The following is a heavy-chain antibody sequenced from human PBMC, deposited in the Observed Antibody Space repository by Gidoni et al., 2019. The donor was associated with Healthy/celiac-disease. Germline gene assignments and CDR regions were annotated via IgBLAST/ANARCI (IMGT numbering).Heavy chain of an antibody. CDR1: GFTFSSYA. Sequence: QVQLVESGGGVVQPGRSLILSCAASGFTFSSYAMHWVRQAPGKGLEGVAVISYEGSNKYYEDTVKGRFTISRDNSKNTLYLQMNSLRAEDTAVYYCARAVAVAGTGGYWGQGTLVTVSS. J-gene: IGHJ4*02. CDR3: ARAVAVAGTGGY. D-gene: IGHD6-19*01. CDR2: ISYEGSNK. V-gene: IGHV3-30-3*01.